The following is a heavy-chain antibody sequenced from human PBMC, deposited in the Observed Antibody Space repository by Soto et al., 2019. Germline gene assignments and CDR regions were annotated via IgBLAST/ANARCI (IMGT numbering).Heavy chain of an antibody. CDR2: INTDGSVA. Sequence: EVQLVESGGGLVQPGASLRLSCAASGLTFRSYWMHWVRQAPGKGLVWVSRINTDGSVAMYVDSVKGRFTISRDNAKNTLFLHMNSLRAEDTAVYYCVRDMQLWRLDSWCQGTLVTVSS. CDR3: VRDMQLWRLDS. D-gene: IGHD2-21*01. V-gene: IGHV3-74*03. CDR1: GLTFRSYW. J-gene: IGHJ4*02.